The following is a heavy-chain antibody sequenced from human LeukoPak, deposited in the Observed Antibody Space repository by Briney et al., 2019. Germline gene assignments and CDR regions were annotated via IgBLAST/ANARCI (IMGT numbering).Heavy chain of an antibody. D-gene: IGHD3-9*01. CDR2: INPNSGGT. Sequence: ASVKVSCKASGYTFTGYYMHWVRQAPGQGLEWMGWINPNSGGTNYAQKFQGRVTMTRDTSISTVYMGLSRLRSDDTAVYYCARDLRLVLRYFEFDPWGQGTLVTVSS. J-gene: IGHJ5*02. V-gene: IGHV1-2*02. CDR1: GYTFTGYY. CDR3: ARDLRLVLRYFEFDP.